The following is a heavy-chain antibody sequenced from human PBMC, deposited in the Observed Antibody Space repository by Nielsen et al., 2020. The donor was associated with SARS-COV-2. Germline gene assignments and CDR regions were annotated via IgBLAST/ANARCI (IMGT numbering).Heavy chain of an antibody. CDR2: IIPFFPTT. V-gene: IGHV1-69*06. CDR1: GGTFSSYA. D-gene: IGHD2/OR15-2a*01. CDR3: AREFYADSADSSSIYGMDV. Sequence: SVKVSCKASGGTFSSYAISWVRQAPGQGLEWMGGIIPFFPTTNYAEKFQGRVTITADKSTSTAYMELSSLRSEDTAVYYCAREFYADSADSSSIYGMDVWGQGTTVTVSS. J-gene: IGHJ6*02.